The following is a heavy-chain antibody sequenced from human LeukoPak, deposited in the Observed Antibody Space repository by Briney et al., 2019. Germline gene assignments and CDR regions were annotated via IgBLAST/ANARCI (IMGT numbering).Heavy chain of an antibody. V-gene: IGHV4-61*02. CDR1: GGSISSGSYY. D-gene: IGHD3-22*01. CDR3: ARVVPGYDSSGYES. Sequence: SQTLSLTCTVSGGSISSGSYYWSWIRQPAGRGLEWIGRIYTSGSTNYNPSLKSRVTISVDTSKNQFSLKLSSVTAVDTAVYYCARVVPGYDSSGYESWGQGTLVTVSS. J-gene: IGHJ4*02. CDR2: IYTSGST.